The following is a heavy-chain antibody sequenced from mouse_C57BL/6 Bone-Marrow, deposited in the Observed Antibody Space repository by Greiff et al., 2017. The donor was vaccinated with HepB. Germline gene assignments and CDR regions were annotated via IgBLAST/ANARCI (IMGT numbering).Heavy chain of an antibody. CDR2: IHPNSGST. V-gene: IGHV1-64*01. J-gene: IGHJ3*01. CDR1: GYTFTSYW. D-gene: IGHD2-2*01. CDR3: AREIYYGYDVGFAY. Sequence: QVQLKQPGAELVKPGASVKLSCKASGYTFTSYWMHWVKQRPGQGLEWIGMIHPNSGSTNYNEKFKSKATLTVDKSSSTAYMQLSSLTSEDSAVYYCAREIYYGYDVGFAYWGQGTLVTVSA.